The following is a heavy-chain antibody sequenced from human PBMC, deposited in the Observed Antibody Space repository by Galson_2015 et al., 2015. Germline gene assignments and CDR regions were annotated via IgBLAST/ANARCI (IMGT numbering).Heavy chain of an antibody. CDR3: TCMVTSDAFDI. D-gene: IGHD4-23*01. J-gene: IGHJ3*02. CDR2: IKSKTDGGTT. CDR1: GFTFSSYA. Sequence: SLRLSCAASGFTFSSYAMSWVRQAPGKGLEWVGRIKSKTDGGTTDYAAPVKGRFTISRDDSKNTLYLQMNSLKTEDTAVYYCTCMVTSDAFDIWGQGTMVTVSS. V-gene: IGHV3-15*01.